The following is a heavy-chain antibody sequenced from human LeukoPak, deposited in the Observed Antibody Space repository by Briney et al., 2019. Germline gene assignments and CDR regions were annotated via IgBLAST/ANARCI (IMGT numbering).Heavy chain of an antibody. V-gene: IGHV1-69*04. Sequence: SVKVSCKASGGTFSSYAITWVRQAPGQGLEWMGRIIPILGIANYAQKFQGRVTITADKSTNTAYMELSSLRSEDTAVYYCARESPGFDPWGQGTLVTVSS. CDR1: GGTFSSYA. CDR2: IIPILGIA. J-gene: IGHJ5*02. CDR3: ARESPGFDP.